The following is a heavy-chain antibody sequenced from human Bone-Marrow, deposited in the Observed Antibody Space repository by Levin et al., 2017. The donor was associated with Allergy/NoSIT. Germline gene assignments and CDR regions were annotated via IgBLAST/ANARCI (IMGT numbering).Heavy chain of an antibody. CDR2: ISSGGNYM. CDR1: GFSFSLYN. V-gene: IGHV3-21*01. J-gene: IGHJ4*02. CDR3: ARETTPLRSYRSKWPFDF. D-gene: IGHD6-19*01. Sequence: PGGSLRLSCTASGFSFSLYNVNWVRQAPGRGLEWVAFISSGGNYMYYADSVKGRFTISRDSARTSVYLQMNGLRAEDTAVYFCARETTPLRSYRSKWPFDFWGQGNLVTVSS.